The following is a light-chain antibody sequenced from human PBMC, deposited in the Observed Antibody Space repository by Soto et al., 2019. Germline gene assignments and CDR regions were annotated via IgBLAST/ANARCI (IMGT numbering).Light chain of an antibody. V-gene: IGKV3-11*01. CDR1: QSVGTY. CDR2: NSS. Sequence: EIVMTQSPATLSLSPGERATLSCRASQSVGTYLAWYQQKPGQAPRLLIYNSSKRATDIPARFSGSESGTDFTLTISSLEPEVFAVYYCQQRSIWPPAFGGGTKVEIK. J-gene: IGKJ4*01. CDR3: QQRSIWPPA.